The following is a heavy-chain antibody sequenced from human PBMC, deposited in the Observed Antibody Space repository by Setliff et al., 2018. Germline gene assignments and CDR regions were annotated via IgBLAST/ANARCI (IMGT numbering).Heavy chain of an antibody. D-gene: IGHD2-15*01. V-gene: IGHV3-48*04. J-gene: IGHJ4*02. CDR1: GFTFSSYS. CDR3: ARDSVVVVVAAKIPLDY. CDR2: ISSSSSTI. Sequence: PGGSLRLSCAASGFTFSSYSMNWVRQAPGKGLEWVSYISSSSSTIYYADSVKGRFTISRDNAKNSLYLQMNSLRAEDTAVYYCARDSVVVVVAAKIPLDYWGQGTLVTVS.